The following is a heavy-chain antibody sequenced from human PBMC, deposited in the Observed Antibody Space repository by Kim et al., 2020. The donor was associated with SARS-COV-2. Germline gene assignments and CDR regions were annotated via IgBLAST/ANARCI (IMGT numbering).Heavy chain of an antibody. Sequence: ADSVKGRFTISRDNSKHTLYLQMNSLRAEDTAVYYCANKVSFDWFGWFDPWGQGTLVTVSS. CDR3: ANKVSFDWFGWFDP. J-gene: IGHJ5*02. D-gene: IGHD3-9*01. V-gene: IGHV3-23*01.